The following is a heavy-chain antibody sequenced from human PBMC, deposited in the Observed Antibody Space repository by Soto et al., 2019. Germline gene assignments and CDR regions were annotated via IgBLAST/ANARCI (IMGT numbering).Heavy chain of an antibody. CDR1: GFVFSDFQ. CDR2: ITGTSAFL. V-gene: IGHV3-21*01. Sequence: GSLRLSCAASGFVFSDFQLNWVRQAPGRGLEWLASITGTSAFLFYADSIKGRFTISRDNPKNFLFLQMDSLGPEDTAVYYCARDNLAVQGAFDHWGQGALVTVSS. CDR3: ARDNLAVQGAFDH. D-gene: IGHD3-10*02. J-gene: IGHJ4*02.